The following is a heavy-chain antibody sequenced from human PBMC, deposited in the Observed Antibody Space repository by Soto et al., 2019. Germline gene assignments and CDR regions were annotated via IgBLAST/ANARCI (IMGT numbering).Heavy chain of an antibody. CDR1: GYTFTRHY. D-gene: IGHD3-3*01. J-gene: IGHJ4*02. CDR2: INPSSGTI. Sequence: GASVKVSCKASGYTFTRHYMHWVRQAPGQGLEWMGIINPSSGTISHAQKFQGRVTMTRDTSTSTVYMEVSSLRSEDTAVYYCTRGLERYYFDYWGQGTLVTSPQ. CDR3: TRGLERYYFDY. V-gene: IGHV1-46*03.